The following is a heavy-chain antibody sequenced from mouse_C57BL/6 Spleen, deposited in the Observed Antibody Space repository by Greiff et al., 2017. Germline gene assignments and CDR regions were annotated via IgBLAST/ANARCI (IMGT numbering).Heavy chain of an antibody. J-gene: IGHJ2*01. CDR3: ARDQTGTGFDY. CDR1: GFTFSSYA. CDR2: ISDGGSYT. V-gene: IGHV5-4*01. D-gene: IGHD4-1*01. Sequence: EVKLVESGGGLVKPGGSLKLSCAASGFTFSSYAMSWVRQTPEKRLEWVATISDGGSYTYYPENVKGRFTISRDNAKNNLYLQMSHLKSEDTAMYYCARDQTGTGFDYWGQGTTLTVSS.